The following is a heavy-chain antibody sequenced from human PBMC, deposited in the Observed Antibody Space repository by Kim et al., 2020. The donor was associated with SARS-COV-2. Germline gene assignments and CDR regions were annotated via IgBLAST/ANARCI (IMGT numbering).Heavy chain of an antibody. CDR3: ARDSYYDIFRYYYMDV. V-gene: IGHV1-3*01. J-gene: IGHJ6*03. Sequence: QKCQGRVTITRDTSASTAYMELSSLRSEDTAVYYCARDSYYDIFRYYYMDVWGKGTTVTVSS. D-gene: IGHD3-9*01.